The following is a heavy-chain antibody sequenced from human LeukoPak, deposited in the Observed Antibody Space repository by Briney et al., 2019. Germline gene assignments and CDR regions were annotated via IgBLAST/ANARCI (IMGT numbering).Heavy chain of an antibody. D-gene: IGHD2-2*01. J-gene: IGHJ6*02. CDR1: GYTFTRYG. CDR3: ARASQVAVVVPAAIDGMDV. Sequence: ASVTVSYKPSGYTFTRYGISWVRQAPGQGLEWMGWISAYNGNTNYAQKLQGRVTMTTDTSTSTAYMELRSLRSVDTAVYYGARASQVAVVVPAAIDGMDVWGQGATVTVSS. V-gene: IGHV1-18*01. CDR2: ISAYNGNT.